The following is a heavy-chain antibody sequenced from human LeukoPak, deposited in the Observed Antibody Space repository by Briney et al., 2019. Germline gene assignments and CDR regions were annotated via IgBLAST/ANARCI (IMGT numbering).Heavy chain of an antibody. Sequence: GESLKTSCKGSGYSFTSYWIGWVRQMPGKGQEWMGIIYPGDSDTRYSPSFQGQVTISADKSISTAYLQWSSLKASDTAMYYCARGVGGYSSPEGIDYWGQGTLVTVSS. CDR3: ARGVGGYSSPEGIDY. D-gene: IGHD1-26*01. CDR2: IYPGDSDT. V-gene: IGHV5-51*01. CDR1: GYSFTSYW. J-gene: IGHJ4*02.